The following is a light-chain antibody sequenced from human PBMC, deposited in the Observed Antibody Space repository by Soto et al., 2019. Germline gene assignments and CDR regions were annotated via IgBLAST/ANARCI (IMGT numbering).Light chain of an antibody. CDR1: QSVSSGY. V-gene: IGKV3-20*01. Sequence: EIELTQSPGTLSVSPGDRATITCRASQSVSSGYLAWYQQKPGQAPRLLIYGASSRATGIPDRFSGSGSGTDFTLTISRLEPEDFAVYYCHQYDSSPRTFGRGTKVEIK. CDR3: HQYDSSPRT. J-gene: IGKJ4*02. CDR2: GAS.